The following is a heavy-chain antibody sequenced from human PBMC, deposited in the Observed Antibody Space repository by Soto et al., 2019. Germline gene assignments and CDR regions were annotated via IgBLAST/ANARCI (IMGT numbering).Heavy chain of an antibody. V-gene: IGHV4-59*08. D-gene: IGHD3-10*01. CDR3: ARLKGSGSYYGYYFDY. Sequence: SETLSLTCTVSGGSISSYYWSWIRQPPGKGLEWIGYIYYSGSTNYNPSLKSRVTISVDTSKNQFSLKLSSVTAADTAVYYCARLKGSGSYYGYYFDYWGQGTLVTVSS. CDR1: GGSISSYY. J-gene: IGHJ4*02. CDR2: IYYSGST.